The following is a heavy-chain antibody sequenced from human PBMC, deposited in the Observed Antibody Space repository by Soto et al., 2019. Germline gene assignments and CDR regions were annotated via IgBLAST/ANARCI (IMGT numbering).Heavy chain of an antibody. V-gene: IGHV1-69*13. CDR1: GGTFSSYA. CDR2: IIPIFGTA. D-gene: IGHD6-6*01. Sequence: SVKVSCKASGGTFSSYAISWVRQAPGQGLEWMGGIIPIFGTANYAQKFQGRVTITADESTGTAYMELSSLRSEDTAVYYCARDLAARLRYYYYGMDVWGQGTTVTVSS. CDR3: ARDLAARLRYYYYGMDV. J-gene: IGHJ6*02.